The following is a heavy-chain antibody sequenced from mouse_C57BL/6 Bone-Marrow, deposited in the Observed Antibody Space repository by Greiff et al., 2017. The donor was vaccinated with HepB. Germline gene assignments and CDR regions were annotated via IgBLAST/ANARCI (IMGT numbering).Heavy chain of an antibody. Sequence: QVQLQQPGAELVKPGASVKLSCKASGYTFTSYWMHWVKQRPGQGLEWIGMIHPNSGSTNYNEKFKSKATLTVDNSSSTAYMQLSSLTSEDSAVYYCARHYSNYVNYFDYWGQGTTLTVSS. J-gene: IGHJ2*01. CDR2: IHPNSGST. CDR3: ARHYSNYVNYFDY. D-gene: IGHD2-5*01. CDR1: GYTFTSYW. V-gene: IGHV1-64*01.